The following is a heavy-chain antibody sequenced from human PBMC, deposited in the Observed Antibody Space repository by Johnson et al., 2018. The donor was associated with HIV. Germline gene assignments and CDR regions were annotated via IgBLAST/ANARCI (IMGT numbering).Heavy chain of an antibody. V-gene: IGHV3-30*03. J-gene: IGHJ3*02. CDR2: ISYDGNNK. CDR1: GFTFSSYG. D-gene: IGHD4-11*01. Sequence: QMLLVESGGGVVQPGRSLRLSCVASGFTFSSYGMNWVRQAPGKGLEWVAVISYDGNNKYYADSVKGRFTISRENSKNTLFLQKNSLSAEDTAVYYCARNEYSNYGGRDAFDIWGQGTMVTVPS. CDR3: ARNEYSNYGGRDAFDI.